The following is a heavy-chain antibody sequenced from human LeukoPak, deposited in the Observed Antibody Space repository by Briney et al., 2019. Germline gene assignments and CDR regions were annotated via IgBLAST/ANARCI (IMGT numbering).Heavy chain of an antibody. J-gene: IGHJ4*02. CDR1: GGSISGYY. CDR3: AGERVAVAGRTIDY. V-gene: IGHV4-59*01. D-gene: IGHD6-19*01. CDR2: IYYSGST. Sequence: SETLSLTCTVSGGSISGYYWSWIRQPPGKGLEWIGYIYYSGSTNCNPSLKSRVTISVDTSKNQFSLKLSSVTAADTAVYYCAGERVAVAGRTIDYWGQGTLVTVSP.